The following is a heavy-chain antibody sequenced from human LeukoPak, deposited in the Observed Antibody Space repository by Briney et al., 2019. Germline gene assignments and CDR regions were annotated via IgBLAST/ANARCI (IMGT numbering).Heavy chain of an antibody. CDR1: GYTFTGYY. V-gene: IGHV1-2*02. CDR3: ARDPTRGYDFWSGYYEGGDY. CDR2: INPNSGGT. J-gene: IGHJ4*02. D-gene: IGHD3-3*01. Sequence: ASVMVSCKASGYTFTGYYMHWVRQAPGQGLEWMGWINPNSGGTNYAQKFQGRVTMTRDTSISTAYMELSRLRSDDTAVYYCARDPTRGYDFWSGYYEGGDYWGQGTLVTVSS.